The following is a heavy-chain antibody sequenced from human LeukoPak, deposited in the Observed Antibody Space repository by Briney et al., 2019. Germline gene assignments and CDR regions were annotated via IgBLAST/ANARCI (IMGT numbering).Heavy chain of an antibody. D-gene: IGHD3-22*01. Sequence: AGGSLRLSCAASGFTFSSYGMHWVRQAPGKGLEWVAFIRYDGSNKYYADSVKGRFTISRDNSKNTLYLQMNSLRAEDTAVYYCAKDPAVFASYYDSSGYDYWGQGTLVTVS. V-gene: IGHV3-30*02. CDR3: AKDPAVFASYYDSSGYDY. CDR1: GFTFSSYG. J-gene: IGHJ4*02. CDR2: IRYDGSNK.